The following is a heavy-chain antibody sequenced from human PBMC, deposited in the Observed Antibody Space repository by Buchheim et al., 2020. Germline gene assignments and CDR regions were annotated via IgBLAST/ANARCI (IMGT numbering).Heavy chain of an antibody. CDR1: GGSISSSSYY. D-gene: IGHD3-3*01. Sequence: QLQLQESGPGLVKPSETLSLTCTVSGGSISSSSYYWGWIRQPPGKGLEWIGSVYYSGSTYYNPSLKSRVTISVDTSKNQFSLKLSSVTAADTAVYYCASSKDYDFWSGVNWFDPWGQGTL. CDR2: VYYSGST. J-gene: IGHJ5*02. V-gene: IGHV4-39*01. CDR3: ASSKDYDFWSGVNWFDP.